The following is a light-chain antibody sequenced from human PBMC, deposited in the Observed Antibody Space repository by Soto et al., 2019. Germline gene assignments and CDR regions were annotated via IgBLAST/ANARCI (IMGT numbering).Light chain of an antibody. CDR2: LNSDGSH. CDR3: QTWGAAIVV. V-gene: IGLV4-69*01. Sequence: QSVLTQSPSTSASLGASVKLTCTLSSGHNSYAIAWHQQQPEKGPRYLMKLNSDGSHSKGDGISDRFSGSSSGAERYLTISSLQSEDEADYYCQTWGAAIVVFGGGTQLTVL. CDR1: SGHNSYA. J-gene: IGLJ2*01.